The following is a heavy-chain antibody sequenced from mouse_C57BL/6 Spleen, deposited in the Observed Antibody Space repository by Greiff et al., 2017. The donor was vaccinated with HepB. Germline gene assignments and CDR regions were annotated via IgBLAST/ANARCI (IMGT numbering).Heavy chain of an antibody. CDR2: ISDGGSYT. CDR3: ARDRQLREFAY. V-gene: IGHV5-4*01. J-gene: IGHJ3*01. D-gene: IGHD3-2*02. CDR1: GFTFSSYA. Sequence: EVKLVESGGGLVKPGGSLKLSCAASGFTFSSYAMSWVRQTPEKRLEWVATISDGGSYTYYPDNVKGRFTISRDNAKNNLYLQMSHLKSEDTAMYYCARDRQLREFAYWGQGTLVTVSA.